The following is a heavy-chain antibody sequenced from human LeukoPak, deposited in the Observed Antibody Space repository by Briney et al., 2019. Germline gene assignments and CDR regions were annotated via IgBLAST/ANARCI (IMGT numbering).Heavy chain of an antibody. V-gene: IGHV3-74*01. Sequence: GGSLRLSCTTSGFTVTNYWMHWVRQAPGKGLVWVSRINSDGSNTNYARSVKGRFTISRDNARNTLYLQMNSLRAEDTAVYYCAGGLSDYYYTVGYWGQGTLVTVSS. D-gene: IGHD3-22*01. CDR2: INSDGSNT. CDR3: AGGLSDYYYTVGY. J-gene: IGHJ4*02. CDR1: GFTVTNYW.